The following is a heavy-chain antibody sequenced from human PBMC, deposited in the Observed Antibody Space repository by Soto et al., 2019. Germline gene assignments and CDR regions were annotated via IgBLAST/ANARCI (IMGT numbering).Heavy chain of an antibody. CDR1: GGSISSSSYH. J-gene: IGHJ4*02. Sequence: SETLSLTCTVSGGSISSSSYHWGWIRQPPGKGLEWIGSIYYSGTTYYNPSLKSRVAISVDTSKNQFSLKLSSVTAADTAVYYCARSISVAMDFWGQGTLVTVSS. D-gene: IGHD6-19*01. CDR3: ARSISVAMDF. CDR2: IYYSGTT. V-gene: IGHV4-39*01.